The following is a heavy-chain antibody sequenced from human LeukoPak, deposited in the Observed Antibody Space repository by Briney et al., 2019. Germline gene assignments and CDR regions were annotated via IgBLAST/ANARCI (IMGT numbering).Heavy chain of an antibody. J-gene: IGHJ5*02. CDR1: GYSFTSYW. V-gene: IGHV5-51*01. CDR2: IYPGDSDA. CDR3: ARQGLAAAGHRWFDP. Sequence: GESLKISCKGSGYSFTSYWIGWVRQMPGKGLEWMGIIYPGDSDARYSPSFQGQVTISADKSISTAYLQWSSLKASDTAMYYCARQGLAAAGHRWFDPWGQGTLVTVSS. D-gene: IGHD6-13*01.